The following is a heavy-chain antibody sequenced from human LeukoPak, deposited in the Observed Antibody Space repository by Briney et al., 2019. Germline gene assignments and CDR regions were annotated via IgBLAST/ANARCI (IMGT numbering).Heavy chain of an antibody. CDR1: GGSISSYY. CDR3: ARGGFERGWFDP. CDR2: IYNSGST. Sequence: PSETLSLTCTVSGGSISSYYWTWIRQPPGKGLEWIGYIYNSGSTNYNPSLKSRVTISLDTSRNQFSLKLTSVTAADTAVYYCARGGFERGWFDPWGQGTLVTVSS. V-gene: IGHV4-59*01. D-gene: IGHD2-15*01. J-gene: IGHJ5*02.